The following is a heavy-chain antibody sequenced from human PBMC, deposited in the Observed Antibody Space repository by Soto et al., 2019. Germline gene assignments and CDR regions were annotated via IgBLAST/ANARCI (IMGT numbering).Heavy chain of an antibody. J-gene: IGHJ4*02. V-gene: IGHV5-51*01. CDR3: ASSVVVPSTMNYFDY. CDR1: GYSFSNYW. CDR2: IFPADSDT. D-gene: IGHD2-15*01. Sequence: RGESLKISCKGSGYSFSNYWIAWVRQMPGKGLEWMGTIFPADSDTKYSPSFQGQVTISADKSISTAYLQWSSLKASDTAMYYCASSVVVPSTMNYFDYWGKGSLVTVSS.